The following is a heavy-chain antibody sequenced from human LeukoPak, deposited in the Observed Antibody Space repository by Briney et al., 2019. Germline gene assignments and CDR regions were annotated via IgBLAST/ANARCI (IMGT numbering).Heavy chain of an antibody. CDR3: ARSAAAAFDY. CDR1: GDSVSSNSVG. J-gene: IGHJ4*02. D-gene: IGHD6-13*01. Sequence: PSQTLSLTCAISGDSVSSNSVGWNWTRQSPSRGLEWLGRTYYRSKWYSDYAVSVKSRITFNPDTSKNQFSLQLNSVTPEDTAVYYCARSAAAAFDYWGQGTLVTVSS. CDR2: TYYRSKWYS. V-gene: IGHV6-1*01.